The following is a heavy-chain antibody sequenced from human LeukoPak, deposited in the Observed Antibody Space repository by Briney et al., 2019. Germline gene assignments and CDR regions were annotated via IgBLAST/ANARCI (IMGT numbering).Heavy chain of an antibody. Sequence: GGSLRLTCAASGFTFDNYTLHWVRQAPGKGLEYVSGISSTGGSTTSANTVKDRFTISRDNSKNTLYLQMGSLRAEDMAVYYCERGSGTHYYHYSMDVWGQGTTVTVSS. CDR3: ERGSGTHYYHYSMDV. D-gene: IGHD3-10*01. CDR2: ISSTGGST. V-gene: IGHV3-64*01. J-gene: IGHJ6*02. CDR1: GFTFDNYT.